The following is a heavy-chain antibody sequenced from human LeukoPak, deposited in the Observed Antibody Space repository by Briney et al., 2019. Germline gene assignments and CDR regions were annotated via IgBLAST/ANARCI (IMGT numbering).Heavy chain of an antibody. Sequence: GRSLRLSCAASGFTFSSYGMHWVRQAPGKGLEWVAVISYDGSNKYYADSVKGRFTISRDNSKNTLYLQMNSLRAEDTAVYYCAKGAHYYGSGSHRRGHYFEHWGQGTLITVSS. CDR1: GFTFSSYG. V-gene: IGHV3-30*18. CDR3: AKGAHYYGSGSHRRGHYFEH. D-gene: IGHD3-10*01. J-gene: IGHJ4*02. CDR2: ISYDGSNK.